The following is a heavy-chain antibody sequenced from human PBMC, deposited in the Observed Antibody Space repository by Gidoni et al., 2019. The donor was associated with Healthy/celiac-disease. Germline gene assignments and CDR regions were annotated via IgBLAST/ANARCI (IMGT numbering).Heavy chain of an antibody. CDR1: GFTFDDYA. V-gene: IGHV3-9*01. CDR2: ISWNSGSI. CDR3: AKDNRADAFDI. J-gene: IGHJ3*02. Sequence: EVQLVESGGGLVQPGRSLRLSCAASGFTFDDYAMHWVRQAPGKGLEGVSGISWNSGSIGYADSVKGRVTISRDNAKNSLYLQMNSLRAEDTAVYYCAKDNRADAFDIWGQGTMVTVSS.